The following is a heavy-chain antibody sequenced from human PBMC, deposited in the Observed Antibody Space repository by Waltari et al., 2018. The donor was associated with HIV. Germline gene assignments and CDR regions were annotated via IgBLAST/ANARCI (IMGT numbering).Heavy chain of an antibody. D-gene: IGHD5-18*01. J-gene: IGHJ4*02. CDR2: ISYDGSNK. CDR1: GFTFSSYA. CDR3: ARPKYSYGYHFDD. Sequence: QVQLVESGGGVVQPGRSLRLSCAASGFTFSSYAMHGVRQAPGKGLEWVAVISYDGSNKYYADSVKGRFTISRDNSKNTLYLQMNSLRAEDTAVYYCARPKYSYGYHFDDWGQGTLVTVSS. V-gene: IGHV3-30*04.